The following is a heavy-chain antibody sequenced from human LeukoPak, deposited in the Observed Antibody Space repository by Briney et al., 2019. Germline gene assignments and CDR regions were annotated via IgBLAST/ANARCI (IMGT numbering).Heavy chain of an antibody. CDR3: ASEETQLGDAFDI. V-gene: IGHV4-4*07. CDR1: GGSISSYY. D-gene: IGHD6-13*01. J-gene: IGHJ3*02. Sequence: SETLSLTRTVSGGSISSYYWSWIRQPAGKGLEWIGRIYTSGSTNYNPSLKSRVTMSVDTSKNQFSLKLSSVTAADTAVYYCASEETQLGDAFDIWGQGTMVTVSS. CDR2: IYTSGST.